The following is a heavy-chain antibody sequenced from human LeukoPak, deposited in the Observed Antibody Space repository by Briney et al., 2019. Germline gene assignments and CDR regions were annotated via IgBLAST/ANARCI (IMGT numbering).Heavy chain of an antibody. V-gene: IGHV4-34*01. CDR2: INHSGST. Sequence: PSETLSLACAVHGGSFSGYYWGWIRQPPGKGLEWIGEINHSGSTHYDPSLKSRVIISVDTSKNEFSLKLSSVTAADTAVYYCASADYYDSSGYYSPFNYWGQGTLITVSS. CDR3: ASADYYDSSGYYSPFNY. D-gene: IGHD3-22*01. J-gene: IGHJ4*02. CDR1: GGSFSGYY.